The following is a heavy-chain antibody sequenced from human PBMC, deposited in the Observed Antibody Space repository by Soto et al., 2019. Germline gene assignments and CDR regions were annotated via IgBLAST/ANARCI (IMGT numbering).Heavy chain of an antibody. D-gene: IGHD3-22*01. CDR2: ISSSSSTI. CDR1: GFTFSSYS. J-gene: IGHJ6*02. CDR3: ARDVSYDSSGYYYDHFGMDV. Sequence: EVQLVESGGGLVQPGGSLRLSCAASGFTFSSYSMNWVRQAPGKGLEWVSYISSSSSTIYYADSVKGRFTISRDNAKNSLDLQMNSLRDEDTAVYYCARDVSYDSSGYYYDHFGMDVWGQGTTVTVSS. V-gene: IGHV3-48*02.